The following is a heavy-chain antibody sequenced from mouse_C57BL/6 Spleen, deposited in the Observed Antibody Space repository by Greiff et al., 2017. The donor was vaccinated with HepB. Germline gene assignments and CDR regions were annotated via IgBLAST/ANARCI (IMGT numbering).Heavy chain of an antibody. D-gene: IGHD1-1*01. V-gene: IGHV5-4*01. CDR2: ISDGGSYT. Sequence: EVKVVESGGGLVKPGGSLKLSCAASGFTFSSYAMSWVRQTPEKRLEWVATISDGGSYTYYPDNVKGRFTISRDNAKNNLYLQMSHLKSEDTAMYYCARDDYGSGYGGAYWGQGTLVTVSA. CDR3: ARDDYGSGYGGAY. CDR1: GFTFSSYA. J-gene: IGHJ3*01.